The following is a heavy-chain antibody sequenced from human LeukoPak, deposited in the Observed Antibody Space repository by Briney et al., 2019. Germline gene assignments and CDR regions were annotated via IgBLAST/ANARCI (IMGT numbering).Heavy chain of an antibody. CDR2: IYTSGST. V-gene: IGHV4-61*02. Sequence: SETLSLTCTVSGGSISSGSYYWSWIRQPAGKGLEWIGRIYTSGSTNYNPSLKSRVTISVDTSKNQFSLKLSSVTAADTAVCYCARFGLVGYYDSSGTDAFDIWGQGTMVTVSS. J-gene: IGHJ3*02. D-gene: IGHD3-22*01. CDR3: ARFGLVGYYDSSGTDAFDI. CDR1: GGSISSGSYY.